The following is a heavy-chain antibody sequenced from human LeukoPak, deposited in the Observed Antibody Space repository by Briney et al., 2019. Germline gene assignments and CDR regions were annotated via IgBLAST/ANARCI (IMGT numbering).Heavy chain of an antibody. J-gene: IGHJ4*02. CDR3: ARRMATATFDF. D-gene: IGHD4-17*01. V-gene: IGHV4-39*01. CDR2: FYYSGST. Sequence: PSETLSLTCSVSGASITSNNYYWGWIRQPPGKGLEWISHFYYSGSTWYNPSLKSRLAISVDTSNNQFSLKLSSVTAADTSIYYCARRMATATFDFWGQGILVAVSS. CDR1: GASITSNNYY.